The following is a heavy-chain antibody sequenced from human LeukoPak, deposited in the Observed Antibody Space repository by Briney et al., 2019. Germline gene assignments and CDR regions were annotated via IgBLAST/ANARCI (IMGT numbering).Heavy chain of an antibody. Sequence: PGGSLRLSCAASGFTFSDYYMSWIRQAPGKGLEWVSYISSSGSTIYYADSVKGRFTISRDNAKNSLYLQMNSPRAEDTAVYYCARPKNTMVLAFDIWGQGTMVTVSS. CDR2: ISSSGSTI. V-gene: IGHV3-11*01. CDR1: GFTFSDYY. J-gene: IGHJ3*02. D-gene: IGHD3-10*01. CDR3: ARPKNTMVLAFDI.